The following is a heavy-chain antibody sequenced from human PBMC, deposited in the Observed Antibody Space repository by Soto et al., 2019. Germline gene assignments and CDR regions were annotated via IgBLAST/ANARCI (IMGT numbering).Heavy chain of an antibody. CDR1: GYTFTSYS. CDR3: ARGMSRFMTTPDY. Sequence: ASVKVSCKASGYTFTSYSMHWVLQAPGQRLEWMGWINAGNGNTKYSQKFQGRVTITRDTSASTAYMELSSLRSEDTAVYYCARGMSRFMTTPDYWGQGTLVTVSS. D-gene: IGHD4-4*01. V-gene: IGHV1-3*01. CDR2: INAGNGNT. J-gene: IGHJ4*02.